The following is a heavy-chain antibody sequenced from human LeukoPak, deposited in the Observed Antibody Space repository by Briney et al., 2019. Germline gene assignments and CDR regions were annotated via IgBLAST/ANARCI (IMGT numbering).Heavy chain of an antibody. Sequence: GGSLRLSCAASGFTFSSYAMHWVRQAPGKGLEWVAVISYDGSNKYYADSVKGRFTISRDNSKNTLYLQMNSLRAEDTAVYYCASTVVPAAISRSYLDYWGQGTLVTVSS. CDR3: ASTVVPAAISRSYLDY. V-gene: IGHV3-30-3*01. J-gene: IGHJ4*02. CDR2: ISYDGSNK. D-gene: IGHD2-2*02. CDR1: GFTFSSYA.